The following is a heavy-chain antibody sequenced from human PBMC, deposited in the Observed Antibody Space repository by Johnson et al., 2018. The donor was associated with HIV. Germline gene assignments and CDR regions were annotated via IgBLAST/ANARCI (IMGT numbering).Heavy chain of an antibody. V-gene: IGHV3-53*01. D-gene: IGHD3-22*01. J-gene: IGHJ3*01. CDR3: ARVAYYYDTSGYLTRPRAFDV. Sequence: GKGLEWVSIIYSDGSTYFADSVKGRFPISRDNSKNTLFLQMNSLTAEDTALYYCARVAYYYDTSGYLTRPRAFDVWGQGTMVTVSS. CDR2: IYSDGST.